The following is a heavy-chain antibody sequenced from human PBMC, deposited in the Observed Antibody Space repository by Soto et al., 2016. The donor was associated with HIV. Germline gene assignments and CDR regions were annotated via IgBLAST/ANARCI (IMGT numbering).Heavy chain of an antibody. V-gene: IGHV4-34*01. J-gene: IGHJ6*03. CDR3: ARNRAVRPVHYYYYMDV. CDR1: GGSFSGYY. Sequence: QVQLQQWGAGLLKPSETLSLTCAVYGGSFSGYYWSWIRQPPGKGLEWIGEINHSGSTNYNPSLKSRVTISVDTSKNQFSLNLSSVTAADTAVYYCARNRAVRPVHYYYYMDVWGQRATVTVSS. CDR2: INHSGST. D-gene: IGHD6-6*01.